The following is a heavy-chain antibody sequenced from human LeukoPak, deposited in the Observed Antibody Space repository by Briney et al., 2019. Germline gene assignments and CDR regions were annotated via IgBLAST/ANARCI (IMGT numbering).Heavy chain of an antibody. V-gene: IGHV3-7*01. CDR2: IKQDGSEK. CDR1: GFTFSSYW. Sequence: GGSLRLSCAASGFTFSSYWMSWVRQAPGKGLEWVANIKQDGSEKYYVDSVKGRFTISRDNAKNSLYLQMNSLRAEDTAVYYCARDSLLWFGKFSVFDIWGQGTMVTVSS. J-gene: IGHJ3*02. D-gene: IGHD3-10*01. CDR3: ARDSLLWFGKFSVFDI.